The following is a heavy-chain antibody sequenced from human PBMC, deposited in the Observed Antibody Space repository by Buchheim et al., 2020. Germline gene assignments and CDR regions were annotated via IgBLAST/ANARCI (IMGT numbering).Heavy chain of an antibody. D-gene: IGHD3-22*01. J-gene: IGHJ5*02. CDR1: GFTFSSYG. V-gene: IGHV3-30*03. Sequence: QVQLVESGGGVVQPGRSLRLSCAASGFTFSSYGMHWVRQAPGKGLEWVAVISYDGSNKYYADSVKGRFTISRDNSKNTLYLQMNSLRAEDTAVYYCARGRSDSSGFSFDPWGQGTL. CDR3: ARGRSDSSGFSFDP. CDR2: ISYDGSNK.